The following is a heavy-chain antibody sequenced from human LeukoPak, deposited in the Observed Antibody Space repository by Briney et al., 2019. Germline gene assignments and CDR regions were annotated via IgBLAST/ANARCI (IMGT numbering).Heavy chain of an antibody. CDR3: ARDDAGTTVVTPGTFDI. CDR1: GFTFGDYA. J-gene: IGHJ3*02. D-gene: IGHD4-23*01. V-gene: IGHV3-53*01. CDR2: MYSGGRT. Sequence: GGSLRLSCTASGFTFGDYAMSWVRQAPGKGLEWVSIMYSGGRTYYADSVKGRFTISRDNSKNTLYLQMNSLRAEDTAVYYCARDDAGTTVVTPGTFDIWGQGTMVTVSS.